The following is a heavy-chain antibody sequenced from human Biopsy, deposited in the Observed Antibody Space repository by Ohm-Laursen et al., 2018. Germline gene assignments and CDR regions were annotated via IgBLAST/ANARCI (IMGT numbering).Heavy chain of an antibody. CDR3: ARADPPLFYYDSGSSNWFDP. CDR2: MNPDSGTT. V-gene: IGHV1-8*01. J-gene: IGHJ5*02. D-gene: IGHD3-10*01. Sequence: GASVKVSCKTSGYTFTSYEINWVRQATGQGLEWMGWMNPDSGTTGYAQNFQGRVTMTRKTSISTAYMELSSLRSEDTAGYSCARADPPLFYYDSGSSNWFDPWGQGTLVTVSS. CDR1: GYTFTSYE.